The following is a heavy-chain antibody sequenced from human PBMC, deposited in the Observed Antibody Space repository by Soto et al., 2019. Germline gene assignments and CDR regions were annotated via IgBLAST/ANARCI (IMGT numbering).Heavy chain of an antibody. CDR3: AKDAVYKDGLWLMDS. V-gene: IGHV3-23*01. CDR1: GFTISTFA. Sequence: GGSLRLSCAASGFTISTFAMTWVRQAPGKGLECVSGVTGSGGQIHYADSVKGRFTISKDNSRNILYLQMSNLRDEDTALYYCAKDAVYKDGLWLMDSWGQGTLVTRLL. CDR2: VTGSGGQI. J-gene: IGHJ5*02. D-gene: IGHD2-21*01.